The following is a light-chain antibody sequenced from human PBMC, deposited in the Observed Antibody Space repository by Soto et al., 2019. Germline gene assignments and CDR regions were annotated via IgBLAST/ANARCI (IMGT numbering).Light chain of an antibody. CDR2: QTS. CDR3: QRYNNWPLT. J-gene: IGKJ4*01. Sequence: EIVLTQSPATLSSFPGDRVTLSFRASQYINTRLAWYQHRPGQAPRLLIYQTSIRAAGIPARFSGSRSGTEFTLTINSLQSEDFAVYYCQRYNNWPLTFGGGTKVDIK. V-gene: IGKV3D-15*01. CDR1: QYINTR.